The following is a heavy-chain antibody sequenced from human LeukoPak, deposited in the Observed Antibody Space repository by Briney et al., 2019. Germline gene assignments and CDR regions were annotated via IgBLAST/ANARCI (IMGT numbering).Heavy chain of an antibody. J-gene: IGHJ5*02. Sequence: ASVKVSCKASGYTFTSYGISWVRQAPGQGLEWMGWISTYNGNTNYAQKLQGRVTMTTDTSTRTAYMEQRSLRFDDTAVYYCARDRYYYDSNGYYYWFDPWGQGTLVTVSS. CDR3: ARDRYYYDSNGYYYWFDP. V-gene: IGHV1-18*01. CDR2: ISTYNGNT. CDR1: GYTFTSYG. D-gene: IGHD3-22*01.